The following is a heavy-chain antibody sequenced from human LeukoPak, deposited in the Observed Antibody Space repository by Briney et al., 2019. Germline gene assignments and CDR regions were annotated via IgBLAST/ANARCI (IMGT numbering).Heavy chain of an antibody. D-gene: IGHD2-8*01. Sequence: GESLKISCEVSGHRFTNHWIGWVRQMPGKGLEWMGIINLGDSDTKYSPSFQGQVTISADKSISTAYLQWSSLKASDTAMYYCARGTLMVYHFDYWGQGTLVTVSS. CDR2: INLGDSDT. J-gene: IGHJ4*02. CDR1: GHRFTNHW. CDR3: ARGTLMVYHFDY. V-gene: IGHV5-51*01.